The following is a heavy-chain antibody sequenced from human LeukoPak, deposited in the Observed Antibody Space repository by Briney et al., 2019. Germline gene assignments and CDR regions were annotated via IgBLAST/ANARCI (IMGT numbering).Heavy chain of an antibody. CDR3: ARGGYSFDY. V-gene: IGHV3-7*01. CDR1: GFSLSGYW. D-gene: IGHD5-12*01. J-gene: IGHJ4*02. Sequence: GGSLRLSCAAYGFSLSGYWMSWVRQAPGKGLERVARLHADGNEKYFVHSVKGRFTVSGGNAEISLYLQLNSLRGEDTAVYYCARGGYSFDYLGQGTLVTVSS. CDR2: LHADGNEK.